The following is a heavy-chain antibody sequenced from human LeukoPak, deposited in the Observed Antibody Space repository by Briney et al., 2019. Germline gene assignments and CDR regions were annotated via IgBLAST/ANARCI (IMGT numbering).Heavy chain of an antibody. CDR1: GFTFTNYW. CDR2: LNEDGNKK. D-gene: IGHD5-24*01. V-gene: IGHV3-7*01. CDR3: ARDGRDGFIDY. Sequence: GGSLRLSCAASGFTFTNYWMSWVRQAPGKGLEWVAKLNEDGNKKYYVGSVKGRFTISRDNAKNSLYLQLARLRAGDTAVYYCARDGRDGFIDYWGQGTLVTVSS. J-gene: IGHJ4*02.